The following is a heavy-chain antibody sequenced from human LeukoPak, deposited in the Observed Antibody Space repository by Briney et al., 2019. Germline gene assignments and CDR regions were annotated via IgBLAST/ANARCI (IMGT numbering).Heavy chain of an antibody. V-gene: IGHV1-46*01. J-gene: IGHJ4*02. Sequence: ASVKVSCKASGYTFTGYYMHWVRQAPGQGLEWMGIINPSGGSTSYAQKFQGRVTMTRDTSTSTVYMELSSLRSEDTAVYYCARESWFGESEAGYFDYWGQGTLVTVSS. CDR3: ARESWFGESEAGYFDY. CDR2: INPSGGST. D-gene: IGHD3-10*01. CDR1: GYTFTGYY.